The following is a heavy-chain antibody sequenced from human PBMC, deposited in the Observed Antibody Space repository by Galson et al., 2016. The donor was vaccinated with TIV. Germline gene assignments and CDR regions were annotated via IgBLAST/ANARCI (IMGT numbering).Heavy chain of an antibody. CDR3: ARETGFGSAWYEGYFDS. CDR1: GFTFSFYE. D-gene: IGHD6-19*01. V-gene: IGHV3-48*03. CDR2: ISNDGSTI. Sequence: SLRLSCAASGFTFSFYEMNWVRQAPGKGLEWISYISNDGSTIYYADSVKGRFTISRDNARNSLSLQMNSLRGEDAAVYYCARETGFGSAWYEGYFDSCGQGTQVTVSS. J-gene: IGHJ4*02.